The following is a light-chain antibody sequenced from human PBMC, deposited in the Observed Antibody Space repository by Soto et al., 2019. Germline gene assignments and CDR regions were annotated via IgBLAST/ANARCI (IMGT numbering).Light chain of an antibody. CDR1: QSVSSSY. CDR3: QQYGSSPPIT. Sequence: EIVLTRSPGTLSLSPGERATLSCRASQSVSSSYLAWYQQKPGQAPRLLIYGASSRATGIPDRFSGSGSGTDFTLTISRLEPEDFAVYYCQQYGSSPPITFGQGTRLEMK. CDR2: GAS. J-gene: IGKJ5*01. V-gene: IGKV3-20*01.